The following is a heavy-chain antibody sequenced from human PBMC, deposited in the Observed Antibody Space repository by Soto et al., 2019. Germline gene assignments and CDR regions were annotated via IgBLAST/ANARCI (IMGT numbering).Heavy chain of an antibody. CDR2: ISYSGST. Sequence: KPSETLSLTCTVSGGSMSSHYWTWLRQPPGKGPEWIGYISYSGSTYYNPSLKSRVTISADTSRNQFSLKLSSVIAADTAVYYCARADPDASVGYWGQGXLVTVSS. J-gene: IGHJ4*02. D-gene: IGHD3-16*01. V-gene: IGHV4-59*11. CDR1: GGSMSSHY. CDR3: ARADPDASVGY.